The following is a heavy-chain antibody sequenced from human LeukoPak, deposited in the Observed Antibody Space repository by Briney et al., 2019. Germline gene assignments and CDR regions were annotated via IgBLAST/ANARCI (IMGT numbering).Heavy chain of an antibody. Sequence: SETLSLTCTVSGGSISSSSYYWGWIRQPPGKGLEWIGSIYYSGSTYYNPPLKSRVTISVDTSKNQFSLKLSSVTAADTAVYYCARDFRRGSSGPFDYWGQGTLVTVSS. CDR3: ARDFRRGSSGPFDY. CDR2: IYYSGST. J-gene: IGHJ4*02. CDR1: GGSISSSSYY. D-gene: IGHD3-22*01. V-gene: IGHV4-39*07.